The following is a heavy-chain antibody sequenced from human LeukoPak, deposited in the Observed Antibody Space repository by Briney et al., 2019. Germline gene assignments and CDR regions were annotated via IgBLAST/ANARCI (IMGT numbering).Heavy chain of an antibody. J-gene: IGHJ4*02. CDR1: GFTFSSYA. CDR2: ISGSGGST. Sequence: PGGSLRLSCAASGFTFSSYAMSWVRQAPGKGLEWVSAISGSGGSTYYADSVKGRFTISRDNSKNTLYLQMNSLRPEDTAVYYCVKDRYSGSYSDYWGQGTLVTVSS. CDR3: VKDRYSGSYSDY. V-gene: IGHV3-23*01. D-gene: IGHD1-26*01.